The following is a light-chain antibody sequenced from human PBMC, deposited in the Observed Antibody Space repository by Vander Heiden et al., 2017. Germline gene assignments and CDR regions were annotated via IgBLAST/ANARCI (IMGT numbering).Light chain of an antibody. J-gene: IGKJ5*01. CDR2: GAS. Sequence: EIVLTQSPGTLSLSPGERATLPCTASQSISSNYLAWYQQRPGQAPRLLIYGASSRATGIPDRFSGSGSGTDFTLTISRLEPEDFAVYYCQPYGSSRTFGQGTRLEIK. V-gene: IGKV3-20*01. CDR1: QSISSNY. CDR3: QPYGSSRT.